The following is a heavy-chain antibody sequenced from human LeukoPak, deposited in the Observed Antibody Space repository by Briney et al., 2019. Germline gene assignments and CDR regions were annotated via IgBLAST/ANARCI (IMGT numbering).Heavy chain of an antibody. CDR3: ARGYLLVPAASFDY. CDR2: ISSSGSTI. J-gene: IGHJ4*02. Sequence: GGSLRLSCVASGLTFSDSYMSWIRQAPGKGLEWVSYISSSGSTIYYADSVKGRFTISRDNAKNSLYLQMNSLRAEDTAVYYCARGYLLVPAASFDYWGQGTLVTVSS. D-gene: IGHD2-2*01. V-gene: IGHV3-11*01. CDR1: GLTFSDSY.